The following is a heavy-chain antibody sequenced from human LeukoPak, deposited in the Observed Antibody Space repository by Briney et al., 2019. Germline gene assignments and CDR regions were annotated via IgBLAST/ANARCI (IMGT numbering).Heavy chain of an antibody. D-gene: IGHD5-24*01. V-gene: IGHV3-7*01. CDR1: GFTFSNYW. CDR3: ARGWAPPGWLQHAGSVCYYYYMDV. CDR2: IKQDGSEK. Sequence: PGGSLRLSCAVSGFTFSNYWMSWVRQAPGKGLEWVANIKQDGSEKYYVDSVKGRFTISRDNAKNSLYLQMNSLRAEDTAVYYCARGWAPPGWLQHAGSVCYYYYMDVWGKGTTVTVSS. J-gene: IGHJ6*03.